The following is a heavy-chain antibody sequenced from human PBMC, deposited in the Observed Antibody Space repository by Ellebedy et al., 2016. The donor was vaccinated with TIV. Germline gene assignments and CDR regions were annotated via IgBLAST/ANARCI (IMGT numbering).Heavy chain of an antibody. J-gene: IGHJ3*02. D-gene: IGHD3-3*01. V-gene: IGHV4-59*01. CDR1: GGSLRTYY. CDR3: ARSGITILGETDVFDI. Sequence: MPSETLSLTCTVSGGSLRTYYWSWIRQPPGKGLEWLGYIFNTGITNYNPSLRRRISISVDTSKTQFSLNLTSVTAADTAAYYCARSGITILGETDVFDIWGQGTVVTVSS. CDR2: IFNTGIT.